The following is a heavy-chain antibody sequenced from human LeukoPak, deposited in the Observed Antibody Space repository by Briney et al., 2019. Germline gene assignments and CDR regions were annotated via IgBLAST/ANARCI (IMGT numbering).Heavy chain of an antibody. CDR2: IYYSGST. CDR1: GGSISSSSYY. D-gene: IGHD5-12*01. V-gene: IGHV4-39*01. CDR3: ARQADSGYDTDYYYYYMDV. Sequence: PSETLSLTCTVSGGSISSSSYYWGWIRQPPGKGLEWIGSIYYSGSTYYNPSLKSRVTISVDTSKNQFSLKLSSVTAADTAVYYCARQADSGYDTDYYYYYMDVWGKGTTVT. J-gene: IGHJ6*03.